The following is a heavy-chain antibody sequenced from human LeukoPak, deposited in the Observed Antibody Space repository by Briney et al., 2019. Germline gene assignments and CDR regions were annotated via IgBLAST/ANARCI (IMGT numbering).Heavy chain of an antibody. V-gene: IGHV3-30*02. CDR2: IQYDASKR. Sequence: GGSLRLSCAASGFTLPTHDMHWVRQAPGKGLEWVAFIQYDASKRYYADSVKGRLTISRDSSKNTVYLQMNSLRVEDTALYYCAKDSLRTVPAASFDCWGQGTLVTVSS. J-gene: IGHJ4*02. CDR1: GFTLPTHD. D-gene: IGHD2-2*01. CDR3: AKDSLRTVPAASFDC.